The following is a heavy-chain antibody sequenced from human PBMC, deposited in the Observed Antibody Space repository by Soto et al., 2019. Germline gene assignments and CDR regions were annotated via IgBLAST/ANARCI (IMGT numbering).Heavy chain of an antibody. CDR1: GFTFSSYG. CDR2: ISYDGSNK. V-gene: IGHV3-30*18. CDR3: AKSPIRGVINWFDP. Sequence: GGSLRLSCAASGFTFSSYGMHWVRQAPGKGLEWVAVISYDGSNKYYADSVKGRFTISRDNSKNTLYLQMNSLRAEDTAVYYCAKSPIRGVINWFDPWGQGTLVTVSS. D-gene: IGHD3-10*01. J-gene: IGHJ5*02.